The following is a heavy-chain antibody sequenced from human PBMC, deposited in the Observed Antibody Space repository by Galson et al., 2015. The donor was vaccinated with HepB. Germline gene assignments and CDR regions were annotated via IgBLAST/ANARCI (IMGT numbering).Heavy chain of an antibody. J-gene: IGHJ4*02. CDR3: AREPGIAAAGTSYFDY. V-gene: IGHV3-30*04. Sequence: SLRLSCAASGFTFTNYAMHWVRQAPGKGLEWVAVISYNGSNKYYADSVKGRFTISRDNSKNTLYLQMNSLRAEDTAVYYCAREPGIAAAGTSYFDYWGQGTLVTVSS. D-gene: IGHD6-13*01. CDR1: GFTFTNYA. CDR2: ISYNGSNK.